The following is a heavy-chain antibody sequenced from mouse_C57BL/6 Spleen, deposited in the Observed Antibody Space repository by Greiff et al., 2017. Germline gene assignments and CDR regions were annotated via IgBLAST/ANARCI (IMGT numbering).Heavy chain of an antibody. D-gene: IGHD3-3*01. Sequence: QVQLKQSGPELVKPGASVKISCKASGYAFSSSWMNWVKQRPGKGLEWIGRIYPGDGDTNYNGKFKGKATLTADKSSSTAYMQLCSLTSEDSAVYFCAKGTKGSDAMDYWGQGTSVTVSS. J-gene: IGHJ4*01. CDR3: AKGTKGSDAMDY. CDR1: GYAFSSSW. V-gene: IGHV1-82*01. CDR2: IYPGDGDT.